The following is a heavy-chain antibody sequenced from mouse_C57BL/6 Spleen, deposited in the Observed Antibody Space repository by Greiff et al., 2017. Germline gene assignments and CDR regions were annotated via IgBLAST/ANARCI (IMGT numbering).Heavy chain of an antibody. CDR3: ARCAYYGSSYYFDY. V-gene: IGHV1-39*01. CDR2: INPNYGTT. CDR1: GYSFTDYN. J-gene: IGHJ2*01. D-gene: IGHD1-1*01. Sequence: EVKLQQSGPELVKPGASVKISCKASGYSFTDYNMNWVKQSNGKSLEWIGVINPNYGTTSYNQKFKGKATLTVDQSSSTAYMQLNSLTSEDSAVYYCARCAYYGSSYYFDYWGQGTTLTVSS.